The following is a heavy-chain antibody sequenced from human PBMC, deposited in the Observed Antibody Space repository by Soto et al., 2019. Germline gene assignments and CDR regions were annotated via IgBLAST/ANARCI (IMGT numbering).Heavy chain of an antibody. D-gene: IGHD1-1*01. J-gene: IGHJ4*02. CDR3: ASRPTGVPI. V-gene: IGHV4-61*01. CDR2: IYYSGST. CDR1: GGSVSSGSYY. Sequence: PSETLSLTCTVSGGSVSSGSYYWSWIRQPPGKGLEWIGYIYYSGSTNYNPSLKSRVTISVDKSEKQFSLNLNSVTAADTAAYYCASRPTGVPIWGQGTLVTVSS.